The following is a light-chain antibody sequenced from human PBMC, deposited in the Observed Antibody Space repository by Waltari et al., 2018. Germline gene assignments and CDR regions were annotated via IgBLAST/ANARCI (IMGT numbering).Light chain of an antibody. J-gene: IGKJ2*01. CDR2: GAS. V-gene: IGKV3-15*01. CDR1: QSVSSK. CDR3: QQYSNWPYT. Sequence: EIVMTQSPATLSVSPGERATLSCRASQSVSSKLAWYQQKPGQAPRLLIYGASTRATAIPARFSGSGSGTEFILTISSLQSEDFAVYYCQQYSNWPYTFGQGTKLEIK.